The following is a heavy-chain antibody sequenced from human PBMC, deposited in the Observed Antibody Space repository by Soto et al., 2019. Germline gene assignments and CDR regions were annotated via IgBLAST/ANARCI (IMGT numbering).Heavy chain of an antibody. J-gene: IGHJ4*02. CDR1: GGTFSSYA. V-gene: IGHV1-69*13. CDR3: AGSPGGYSNYLFFDY. CDR2: IIPIFGTA. Sequence: SVKVSCKASGGTFSSYAISWVRQAPGQGLEWMGGIIPIFGTANYAQKFQGRVTITADESTGTAYMELSSLRSEDTAVYYCAGSPGGYSNYLFFDYWGQGTLVTVSS. D-gene: IGHD4-4*01.